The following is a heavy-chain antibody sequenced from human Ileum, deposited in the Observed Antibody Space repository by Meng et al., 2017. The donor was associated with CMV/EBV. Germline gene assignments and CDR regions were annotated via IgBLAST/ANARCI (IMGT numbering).Heavy chain of an antibody. Sequence: SCAASGLTVSDNRMTWVRQVAGQGLQWVSTLYEGGSAHYAPSVEGRFTISKDNSGNMVYLQMNSLRVEDTAVYYCAREQMGAWRGYFDCWGQGILVTVSS. J-gene: IGHJ4*02. D-gene: IGHD3-3*01. CDR1: GLTVSDNR. V-gene: IGHV3-53*01. CDR2: LYEGGSA. CDR3: AREQMGAWRGYFDC.